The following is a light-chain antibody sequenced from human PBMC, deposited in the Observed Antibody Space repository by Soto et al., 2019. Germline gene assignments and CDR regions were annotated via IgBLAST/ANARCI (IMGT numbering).Light chain of an antibody. Sequence: DIKRTQSPSTLSASVEDRVTITCRASQSISSWLAWYQQKPGKAPKLLINKASSLESGVPSRFSGSGSGTEFTLTIRSLEPEDFAIYYCHQRANWPLTTFGHGTRLEIK. CDR1: QSISSW. V-gene: IGKV1-5*03. CDR2: KAS. CDR3: HQRANWPLTT. J-gene: IGKJ5*01.